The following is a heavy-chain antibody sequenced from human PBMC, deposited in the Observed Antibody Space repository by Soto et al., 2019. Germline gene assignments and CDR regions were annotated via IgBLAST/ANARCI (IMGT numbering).Heavy chain of an antibody. Sequence: SETLSLTCAFYGGSFSGDYWSWIRQPPGEGLEWIGEINHSGSTNYNPSLKSRVTISVDTSKNQFSLKLSSVTAADTAVYYCARDFSSSGWFDPWGQGTLVTVSS. D-gene: IGHD6-6*01. CDR2: INHSGST. J-gene: IGHJ5*02. V-gene: IGHV4-34*01. CDR1: GGSFSGDY. CDR3: ARDFSSSGWFDP.